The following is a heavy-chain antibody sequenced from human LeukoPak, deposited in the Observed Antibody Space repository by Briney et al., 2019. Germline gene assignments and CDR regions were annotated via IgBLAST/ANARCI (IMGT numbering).Heavy chain of an antibody. CDR3: ARGRPHGNDY. J-gene: IGHJ4*02. D-gene: IGHD4-23*01. CDR2: ISYDGSNK. CDR1: GFTFDSYA. Sequence: PGGSLRLSCAASGFTFDSYAIHWVRQAPGKGLEWVAVISYDGSNKYYADPVKGRFTVSRDNSKNTLYLQMNSLRAEDTAVYYCARGRPHGNDYWGQGTLVTVSS. V-gene: IGHV3-30*03.